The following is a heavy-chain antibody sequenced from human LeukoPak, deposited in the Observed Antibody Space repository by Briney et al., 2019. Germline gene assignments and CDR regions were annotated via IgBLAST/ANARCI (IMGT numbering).Heavy chain of an antibody. CDR3: ARVVVGATSLLYYFDY. V-gene: IGHV1-18*01. D-gene: IGHD1-26*01. J-gene: IGHJ4*02. CDR1: GYTFTSYG. Sequence: ASVKASCKASGYTFTSYGISWVRQAPGQGLEWMGWISAYNGNTNYAQKLQGRVTMTTDTSTSTAYMELRSLRSEDTAVYYCARVVVGATSLLYYFDYWGQGTLVTVSS. CDR2: ISAYNGNT.